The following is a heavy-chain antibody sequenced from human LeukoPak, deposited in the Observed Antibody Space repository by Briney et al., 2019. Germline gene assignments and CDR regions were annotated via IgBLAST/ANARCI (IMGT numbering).Heavy chain of an antibody. J-gene: IGHJ4*02. CDR1: GGSFSSYY. CDR3: ARGRHSSIWYYFHGY. CDR2: INHSGST. V-gene: IGHV4-34*01. D-gene: IGHD6-13*01. Sequence: PSETLSLTCAVYGGSFSSYYWSWIRQPPGKGLEWVGEINHSGSTNYNPSLKSRVTISVDTSKNQFSLKLSSMTAADTAVYYCARGRHSSIWYYFHGYWGQGTLVTVFS.